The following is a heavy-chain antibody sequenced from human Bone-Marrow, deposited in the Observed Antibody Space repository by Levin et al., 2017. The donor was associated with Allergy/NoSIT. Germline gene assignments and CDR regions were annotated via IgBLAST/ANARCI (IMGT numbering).Heavy chain of an antibody. J-gene: IGHJ4*02. Sequence: ASVKVSCMASGYTFTSYYMHWVRQAPGQGLEWMGRINPSGGSTSYAQKVQGRVTMTRDRSTSTVYMELSSLRSEDTAVYYCAGDHLYDILRAKDDYWGPGTLVTVSA. V-gene: IGHV1-46*01. CDR1: GYTFTSYY. CDR3: AGDHLYDILRAKDDY. D-gene: IGHD3-9*01. CDR2: INPSGGST.